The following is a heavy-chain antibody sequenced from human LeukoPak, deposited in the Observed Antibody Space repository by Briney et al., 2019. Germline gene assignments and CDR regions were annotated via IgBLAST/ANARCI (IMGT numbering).Heavy chain of an antibody. D-gene: IGHD2-15*01. CDR3: ARGGAVQARSYAAASDFDAFDI. Sequence: SETLSLTCTVSGGSISSGGYYWSWIRQHPGKGLEWIGYIYYSGSTYYNPSLKSRVTISVDTSKNQFPLKLSSVTAADTAVYYCARGGAVQARSYAAASDFDAFDIWGQGTMVTVSS. V-gene: IGHV4-31*03. J-gene: IGHJ3*02. CDR1: GGSISSGGYY. CDR2: IYYSGST.